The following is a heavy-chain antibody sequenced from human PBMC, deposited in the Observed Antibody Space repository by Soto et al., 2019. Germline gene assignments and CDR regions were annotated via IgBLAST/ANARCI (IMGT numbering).Heavy chain of an antibody. V-gene: IGHV1-18*01. D-gene: IGHD3-3*01. CDR1: GGTFSSYA. CDR2: ISAYNGNT. J-gene: IGHJ6*02. CDR3: ARDEAYYGFWSGPPGYGMDV. Sequence: GASVKVSCKASGGTFSSYAISWVRQAPGQGLEWMGWISAYNGNTNYAQKLQGRVTMTTDTSTSTAYMELRSLRSDDTAVYYCARDEAYYGFWSGPPGYGMDVWGQGTTVTVSS.